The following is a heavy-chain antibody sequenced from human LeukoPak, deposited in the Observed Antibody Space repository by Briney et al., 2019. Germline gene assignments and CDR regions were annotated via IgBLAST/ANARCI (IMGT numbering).Heavy chain of an antibody. CDR3: ARMTTGHDY. CDR2: VNHSGYT. J-gene: IGHJ4*02. D-gene: IGHD4-17*01. V-gene: IGHV4-34*01. CDR1: GTSFSSYY. Sequence: KPSETLSLTCGVSGTSFSSYYWSWIRQTPGKGLEWIGEVNHSGYTNMNPSLKSRVTISVDASKNQFSLRMNTVTAADTAVYFCARMTTGHDYWGREPWSPSPQ.